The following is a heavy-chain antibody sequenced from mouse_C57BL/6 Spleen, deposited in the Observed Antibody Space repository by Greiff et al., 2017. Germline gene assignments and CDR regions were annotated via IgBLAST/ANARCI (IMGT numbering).Heavy chain of an antibody. D-gene: IGHD2-4*01. CDR1: GYTFTDYE. CDR2: IDPETGGT. Sequence: LQESGAELVRPGASVTLSCKASGYTFTDYEMHWVKQTPVHGLEWIGAIDPETGGTAYNQKFKGKAILTADKSSSTAYMELRSLTSEDSAVYYCTRGGYDYDDYYFDYWGQGTTLTVSS. J-gene: IGHJ2*01. CDR3: TRGGYDYDDYYFDY. V-gene: IGHV1-15*01.